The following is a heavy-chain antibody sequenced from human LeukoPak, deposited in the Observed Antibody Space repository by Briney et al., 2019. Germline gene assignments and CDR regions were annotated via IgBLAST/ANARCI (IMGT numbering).Heavy chain of an antibody. CDR1: GFSFDDYA. D-gene: IGHD5-12*01. CDR2: INWNSDSI. CDR3: ATNGGGDSGYGNFDY. Sequence: GGSLRLSCAASGFSFDDYAMHWVRQVPGKGLEWVSGINWNSDSIGYADSVKGRFTTSRDNAKNSLYLQMNSLRAEDTAFYYCATNGGGDSGYGNFDYWGQGTLVTVSS. J-gene: IGHJ4*02. V-gene: IGHV3-9*01.